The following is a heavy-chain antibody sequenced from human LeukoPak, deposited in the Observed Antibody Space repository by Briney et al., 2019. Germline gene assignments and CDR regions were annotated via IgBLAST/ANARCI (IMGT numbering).Heavy chain of an antibody. D-gene: IGHD3-22*01. J-gene: IGHJ4*02. Sequence: KPGGSLRLSCAASGFTFSRYSMNWVRQAPGKGLEWVSCITGNSEYIFYTDSVKGRFTISRDNAKNSLYLQMNSLRAEDTAVYFCARGSTYYDSSGQVPFDYWGQGTLVTVSS. CDR3: ARGSTYYDSSGQVPFDY. V-gene: IGHV3-21*01. CDR1: GFTFSRYS. CDR2: ITGNSEYI.